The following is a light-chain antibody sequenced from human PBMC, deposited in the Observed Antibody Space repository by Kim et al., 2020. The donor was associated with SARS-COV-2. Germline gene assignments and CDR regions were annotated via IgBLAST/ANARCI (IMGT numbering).Light chain of an antibody. V-gene: IGLV3-19*02. Sequence: SSELTQDPIVSVALGQTVSITCQGDSLRSYYASWYQQRPGQAPVRVMYGKYTRPSGIPDRFSGSSSGDTASLTITGAQAEDEADYFCSSWDSGGNHPVFG. CDR3: SSWDSGGNHPV. J-gene: IGLJ1*01. CDR1: SLRSYY. CDR2: GKY.